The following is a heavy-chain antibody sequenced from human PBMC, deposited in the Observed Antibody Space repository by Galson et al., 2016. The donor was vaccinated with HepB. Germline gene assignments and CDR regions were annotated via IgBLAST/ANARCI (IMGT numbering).Heavy chain of an antibody. V-gene: IGHV4-39*02. J-gene: IGHJ4*02. CDR2: MYHSGST. CDR1: GGSISSSGYY. Sequence: SETLSLTCTVSGGSISSSGYYWGWIRQPPQKGLEWIGTMYHSGSTSYKPSLKSRVTRSVDTSKNHFSLKLSSVTAADTAVYYCARLRDYGYFDYWGQGTAVTVSS. CDR3: ARLRDYGYFDY. D-gene: IGHD3-10*01.